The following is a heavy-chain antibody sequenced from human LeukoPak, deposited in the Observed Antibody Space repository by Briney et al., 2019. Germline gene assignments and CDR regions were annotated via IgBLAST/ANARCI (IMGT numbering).Heavy chain of an antibody. V-gene: IGHV4-59*01. CDR2: IYYSGST. J-gene: IGHJ3*02. Sequence: SETLSLTCAVYDESFSGYYWIWIRQPPGKGLEWIGYIYYSGSTNYNPSLKSRVTISVDTSKNQFSLKPSSVTAADTAVYYCARDRSSWHNDAFDIWGQGTMVTVSS. D-gene: IGHD6-13*01. CDR3: ARDRSSWHNDAFDI. CDR1: DESFSGYY.